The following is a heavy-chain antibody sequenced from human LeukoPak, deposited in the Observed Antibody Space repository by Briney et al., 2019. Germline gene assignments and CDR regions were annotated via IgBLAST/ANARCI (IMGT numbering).Heavy chain of an antibody. J-gene: IGHJ5*02. CDR1: GGSISSYY. CDR3: ARRAGATRGYGGKSGSENWFDP. D-gene: IGHD4-23*01. Sequence: SETLSLTCTVSGGSISSYYWSWIRQPPGKGLEWIGYIYYSGSTNYNPSLKSRVTISVDTSKNQFSLKLSSVTAAVTAVYYCARRAGATRGYGGKSGSENWFDPWGQGTLVTVSS. V-gene: IGHV4-59*08. CDR2: IYYSGST.